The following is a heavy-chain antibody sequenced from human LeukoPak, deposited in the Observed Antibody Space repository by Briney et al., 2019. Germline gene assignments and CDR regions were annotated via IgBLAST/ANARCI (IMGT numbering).Heavy chain of an antibody. Sequence: SVKVSCKASGGTFSSYAISWVRQAPGQGLEWMGRIIPILGIANYAQKFQGRVTITADKSTSTAYMELSSLGSEDTAVYYCAREGYHSSGWSYFDYWGQGTLVTVSS. D-gene: IGHD6-19*01. J-gene: IGHJ4*02. CDR1: GGTFSSYA. CDR2: IIPILGIA. V-gene: IGHV1-69*04. CDR3: AREGYHSSGWSYFDY.